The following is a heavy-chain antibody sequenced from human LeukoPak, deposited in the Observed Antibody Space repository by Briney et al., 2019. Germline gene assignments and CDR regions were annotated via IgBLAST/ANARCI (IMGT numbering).Heavy chain of an antibody. J-gene: IGHJ4*02. V-gene: IGHV3-48*03. CDR2: ISSSGNTI. Sequence: PGGSLRLSCAASGFTFSSYEMNWVRQAPGKGLEWVSYISSSGNTIYYADSVKGRFTISRDNAKNSLYLQMNSLRAEDTAAYYCARDHGSDWHYFDYWGQGTLVTVSS. CDR3: ARDHGSDWHYFDY. CDR1: GFTFSSYE. D-gene: IGHD6-19*01.